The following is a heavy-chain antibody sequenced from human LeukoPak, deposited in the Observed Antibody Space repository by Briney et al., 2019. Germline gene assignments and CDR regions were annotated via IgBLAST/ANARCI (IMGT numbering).Heavy chain of an antibody. CDR3: ARDSSMIWDAFDI. V-gene: IGHV4-30-4*08. J-gene: IGHJ3*02. CDR2: IYYSGSS. Sequence: SQTLSLTCTVSGVSISSGDYYWRWIRQPPGKGLEWIGYIYYSGSSSYNPSLKSRVTISVDTSKNQFSLKLSSVTAADTAVYYCARDSSMIWDAFDIWGQGTMVTVSS. D-gene: IGHD3/OR15-3a*01. CDR1: GVSISSGDYY.